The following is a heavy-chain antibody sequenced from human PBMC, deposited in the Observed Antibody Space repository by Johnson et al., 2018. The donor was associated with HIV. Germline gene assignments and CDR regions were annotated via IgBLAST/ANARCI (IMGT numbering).Heavy chain of an antibody. J-gene: IGHJ3*02. CDR1: GFTVSSNY. CDR3: ARDITAARPSAFDI. Sequence: VQLVQSGGGLVQPGGSLRLSCAASGFTVSSNYMSWVRKAPGKGLEWVSVIYSGGSTYYADSVKGSFTISRDNSKNTLYLQMNSLRAEDTAVYYCARDITAARPSAFDIWGQGTMVTVSS. V-gene: IGHV3-66*01. CDR2: IYSGGST. D-gene: IGHD6-6*01.